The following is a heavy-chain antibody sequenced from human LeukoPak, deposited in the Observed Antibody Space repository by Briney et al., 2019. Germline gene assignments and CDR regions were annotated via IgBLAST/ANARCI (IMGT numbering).Heavy chain of an antibody. D-gene: IGHD5-18*01. Sequence: GGSLRLSCAASGFTFSSYAMHWVRQAPGKGLEWVAVISYDGSNKYYADSVKGRFTISRDNSKNTLYLQMNSLRAEDTAVYYCARDAHTAMVQNWFDPWGQGTLVTVSS. CDR3: ARDAHTAMVQNWFDP. CDR1: GFTFSSYA. J-gene: IGHJ5*02. V-gene: IGHV3-30-3*01. CDR2: ISYDGSNK.